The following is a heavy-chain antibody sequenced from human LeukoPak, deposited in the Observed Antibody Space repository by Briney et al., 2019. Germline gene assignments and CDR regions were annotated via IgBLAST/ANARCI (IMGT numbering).Heavy chain of an antibody. CDR2: IAYDGSNQ. D-gene: IGHD1-1*01. CDR1: GFIFDTYG. CDR3: AKEKAIGTINYGLDV. V-gene: IGHV3-30*18. Sequence: GGSLRLSCAASGFIFDTYGMLWVRQAPGKGLEWVSVIAYDGSNQYHADSVKGRFTISRDNSKNTLYLQMNSLRGEDTAVYYCAKEKAIGTINYGLDVWGQGTTVTVSS. J-gene: IGHJ6*02.